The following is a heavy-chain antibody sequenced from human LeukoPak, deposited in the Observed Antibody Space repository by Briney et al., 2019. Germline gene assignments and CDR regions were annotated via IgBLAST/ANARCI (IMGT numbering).Heavy chain of an antibody. V-gene: IGHV4-61*02. CDR2: IYTSGST. J-gene: IGHJ5*02. Sequence: SSQTLSLTCTVSGGSISSGSYYWSWIRQPAGKGLEWIGRIYTSGSTNYNPSLKSRVTISVDTSKNQFSLMLSSVTAADTAVYYCASSTIFGVVANWFDPWGQGTLVTVSS. CDR3: ASSTIFGVVANWFDP. CDR1: GGSISSGSYY. D-gene: IGHD3-3*01.